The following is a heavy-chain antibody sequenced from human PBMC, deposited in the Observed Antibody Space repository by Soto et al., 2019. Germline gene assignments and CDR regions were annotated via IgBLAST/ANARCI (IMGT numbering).Heavy chain of an antibody. Sequence: PSETLSLTCTVSGGSISSGGYYWSWIRQHPGKGLEWIGYIYYSGSTYYNPSLKSRVTISVDTSKNQFSLKLSSVTAADTAVYYCAREVTHYYYMDVWGKGTTVTVSS. CDR2: IYYSGST. CDR3: AREVTHYYYMDV. D-gene: IGHD5-18*01. V-gene: IGHV4-31*03. CDR1: GGSISSGGYY. J-gene: IGHJ6*03.